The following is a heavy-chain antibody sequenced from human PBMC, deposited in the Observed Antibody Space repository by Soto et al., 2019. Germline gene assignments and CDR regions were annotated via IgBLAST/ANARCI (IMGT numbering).Heavy chain of an antibody. CDR2: FSDSGGTS. V-gene: IGHV3-23*04. Sequence: EVQLVDSGGGLVQPGGSLRLSCAASGFIFSNYVMSWVRQAPGKGLEWVSSFSDSGGTSYYADSVKGRFTISRDNSKNTLYLQMNRLRAEDTAIYYCARRPRALLTFDYWGQGTLVTVSS. J-gene: IGHJ4*02. CDR1: GFIFSNYV. D-gene: IGHD1-26*01. CDR3: ARRPRALLTFDY.